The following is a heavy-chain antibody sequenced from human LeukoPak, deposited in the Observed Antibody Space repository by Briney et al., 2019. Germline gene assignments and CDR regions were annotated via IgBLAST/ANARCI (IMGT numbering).Heavy chain of an antibody. J-gene: IGHJ6*02. V-gene: IGHV4-59*01. Sequence: SETLSLTCTVSGGSISSYYWSWIRQPPGKGLEWIGYIYYSGSTNYNPSLKSRVTISVDTSKNQFSLKLSSVTAADTAVYYCARVIVGATTSLDPYYYYGMDVWGQGTTVTVSS. CDR3: ARVIVGATTSLDPYYYYGMDV. D-gene: IGHD1-26*01. CDR1: GGSISSYY. CDR2: IYYSGST.